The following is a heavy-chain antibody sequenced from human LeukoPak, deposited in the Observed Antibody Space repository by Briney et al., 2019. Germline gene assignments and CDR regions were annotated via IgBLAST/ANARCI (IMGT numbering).Heavy chain of an antibody. CDR2: IYPGDSDT. CDR1: GYSFTSYW. D-gene: IGHD3-22*01. V-gene: IGHV5-51*01. Sequence: GESLKISCKGSGYSFTSYWIGWVRQMPGKGLEWMVIIYPGDSDTRYSPSFQGQVTISADKSISTAYLQWSSLKASDTAMYYCARRGGGDYYDSSGYWAFDYWGLGTLVTVSS. J-gene: IGHJ4*02. CDR3: ARRGGGDYYDSSGYWAFDY.